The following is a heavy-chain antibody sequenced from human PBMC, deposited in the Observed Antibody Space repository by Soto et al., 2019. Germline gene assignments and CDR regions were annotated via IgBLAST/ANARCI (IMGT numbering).Heavy chain of an antibody. CDR3: ARAQTIFGIITVFDY. CDR2: IYYSGST. CDR1: GCAINSGGYY. Sequence: SVTLSLTCPVSGCAINSGGYYWSWIRQHPGKGLEWIGYIYYSGSTYYNPSLKSRVTISIDTSKNQFSLKLSSVTAADTAVYYCARAQTIFGIITVFDYWGKGTLVTVSS. V-gene: IGHV4-31*03. D-gene: IGHD3-3*01. J-gene: IGHJ4*02.